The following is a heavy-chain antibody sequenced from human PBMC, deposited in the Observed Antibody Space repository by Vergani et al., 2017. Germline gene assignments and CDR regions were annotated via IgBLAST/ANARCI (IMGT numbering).Heavy chain of an antibody. CDR1: GGSISSGSYY. CDR3: ARETSYIWGNILDY. CDR2: IYTSGST. J-gene: IGHJ4*02. V-gene: IGHV4-61*02. D-gene: IGHD3-16*01. Sequence: QVQLQESGPGLVKPSQTLSLTCTVSGGSISSGSYYWSWIRQPAGKGLEWIGRIYTSGSTNYNPSLKSRVTILVDTSKNQFSLKLSSVTAADTAVYYCARETSYIWGNILDYWGQGTLVTVSS.